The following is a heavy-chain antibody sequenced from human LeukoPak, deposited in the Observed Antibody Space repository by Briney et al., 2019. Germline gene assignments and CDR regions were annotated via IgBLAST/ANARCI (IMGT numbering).Heavy chain of an antibody. D-gene: IGHD1-1*01. J-gene: IGHJ4*02. Sequence: SQTLSLTCSVSAGFISIGCYYWGWILQHPVRGLEWFGYIYYRQTIYYNPSLKSRVTISVDTSKNQFSLKLSSVTAAGTAVYYCAKAPGHTTPLPGASTRAYYLDSWGQGTLVTVSS. CDR3: AKAPGHTTPLPGASTRAYYLDS. CDR2: IYYRQTI. V-gene: IGHV4-31*03. CDR1: AGFISIGCYY.